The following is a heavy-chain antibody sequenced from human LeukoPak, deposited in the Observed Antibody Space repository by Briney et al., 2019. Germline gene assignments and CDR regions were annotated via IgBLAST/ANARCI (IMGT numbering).Heavy chain of an antibody. Sequence: GGSLRLSCAASGFTFSSYAMSWVRQAPGKGLEWVSAISGSGGSTYYADSVKGRFTISRDNSKNTLYLQMNSLRAEDTAVYYCAKGSSITMIVVVIPFDYWGQGTLVTVSS. D-gene: IGHD3-22*01. V-gene: IGHV3-23*01. CDR2: ISGSGGST. J-gene: IGHJ4*02. CDR1: GFTFSSYA. CDR3: AKGSSITMIVVVIPFDY.